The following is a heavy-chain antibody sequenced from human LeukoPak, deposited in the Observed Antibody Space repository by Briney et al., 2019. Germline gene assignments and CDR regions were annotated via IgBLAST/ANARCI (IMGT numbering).Heavy chain of an antibody. D-gene: IGHD6-19*01. Sequence: ASVKVSCKASGYTFTSYAMHWVRQAPGQRLEWVGWINAGNGNTKYSQKFQGRVTITRDTSASTAYMELSSLRSEDTAVYYCARGRGQWLVPTYYYGMDVWGQGTTVTVSS. CDR1: GYTFTSYA. J-gene: IGHJ6*02. CDR3: ARGRGQWLVPTYYYGMDV. CDR2: INAGNGNT. V-gene: IGHV1-3*01.